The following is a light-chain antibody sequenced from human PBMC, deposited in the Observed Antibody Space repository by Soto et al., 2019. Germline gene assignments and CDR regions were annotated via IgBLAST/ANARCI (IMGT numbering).Light chain of an antibody. CDR3: QQYYSSPRT. CDR1: QTVLYRSNNMNY. Sequence: DIVMTQSPDSLAVSLGERATINAKSSQTVLYRSNNMNYLSWYQQKPGQPPKLLIYWASTRESGVPDRFSGSGSGTDFTLTISSLQAEDVAVYYCQQYYSSPRTFGGGTKVDIK. J-gene: IGKJ4*01. CDR2: WAS. V-gene: IGKV4-1*01.